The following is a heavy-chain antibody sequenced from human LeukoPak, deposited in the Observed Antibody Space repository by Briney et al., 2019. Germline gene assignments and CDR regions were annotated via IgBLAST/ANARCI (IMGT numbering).Heavy chain of an antibody. V-gene: IGHV4-59*12. CDR3: ARAGIVVVPAAIRAFDI. J-gene: IGHJ3*02. CDR2: IYHSGST. Sequence: SETLSLTCTVSGGSISSYYWSWIRQPPGKGLEWIGYIYHSGSTYYNPSLKSRVTISVDRSKNQFSLKLSSVTAADTAVYYCARAGIVVVPAAIRAFDIWGQGTMVTVSS. CDR1: GGSISSYY. D-gene: IGHD2-2*02.